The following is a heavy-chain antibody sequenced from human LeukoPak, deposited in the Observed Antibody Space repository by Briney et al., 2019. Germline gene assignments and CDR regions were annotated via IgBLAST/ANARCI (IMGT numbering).Heavy chain of an antibody. Sequence: SETLSLTCTVSGGSISSYYWSWIRQPPGKGLEWIGEINHSGSTNYNPSLKSRVTISVDTSKNQFSLKLSSVTAADTAVYYCARGSYWWLPGAFDIWGQGTMVTVSS. D-gene: IGHD2-8*02. CDR3: ARGSYWWLPGAFDI. CDR2: INHSGST. V-gene: IGHV4-34*01. J-gene: IGHJ3*02. CDR1: GGSISSYY.